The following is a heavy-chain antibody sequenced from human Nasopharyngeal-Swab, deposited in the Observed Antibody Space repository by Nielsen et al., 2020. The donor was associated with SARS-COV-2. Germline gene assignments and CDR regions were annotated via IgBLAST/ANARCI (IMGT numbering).Heavy chain of an antibody. CDR1: GFTFSSYG. J-gene: IGHJ4*02. CDR3: ARGRTSGYSYGFYFDY. V-gene: IGHV3-33*01. CDR2: IWYDGSNK. Sequence: GESLKISCAASGFTFSSYGMHWVRQAPGKGLEWVAVIWYDGSNKYYADSVKGRFTTSRDNSKNTLYLQMNSLRAEDTAVYYCARGRTSGYSYGFYFDYWGQGTLVTVSS. D-gene: IGHD5-18*01.